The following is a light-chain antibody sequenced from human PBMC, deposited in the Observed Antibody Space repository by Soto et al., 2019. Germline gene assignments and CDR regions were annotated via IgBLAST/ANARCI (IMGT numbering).Light chain of an antibody. V-gene: IGLV1-47*01. CDR1: SSNIGTNY. Sequence: QSVLTQPPSASETPGQRVTISCSGSSSNIGTNYVYWYRQLPGTAPKLLIHRNDQRPSVVPDRFSGSKSGTSASLAISGLRSEDEADYYCVAWDDSLSGPVFGGGTKLTVL. J-gene: IGLJ2*01. CDR2: RND. CDR3: VAWDDSLSGPV.